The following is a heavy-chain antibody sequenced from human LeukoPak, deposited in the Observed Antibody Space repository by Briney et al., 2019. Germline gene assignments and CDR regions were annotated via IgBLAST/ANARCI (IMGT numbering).Heavy chain of an antibody. CDR3: AKDSHSLSDGGYYNSLDY. CDR2: ISWDGGST. Sequence: PGGSLRLSCAASGFTFDDYAMHWVRQPPGKGLEWVSLISWDGGSTYYADSVKGRFTISRDNSKNSLYLQMNSLRTEDTALYYCAKDSHSLSDGGYYNSLDYWGQGTLVTVSS. V-gene: IGHV3-43*01. D-gene: IGHD1-1*01. J-gene: IGHJ4*02. CDR1: GFTFDDYA.